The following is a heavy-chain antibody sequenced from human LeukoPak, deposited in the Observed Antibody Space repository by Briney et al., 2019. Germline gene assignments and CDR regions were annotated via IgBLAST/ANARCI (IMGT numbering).Heavy chain of an antibody. CDR1: RFTFSDYY. CDR3: ARADRTSWFDY. D-gene: IGHD2-2*01. CDR2: ISNSGNYA. J-gene: IGHJ4*02. Sequence: PGGSLRLSCAASRFTFSDYYMVWIRQAPGKGLEWISYISNSGNYANYADSVKGRFTISRDNAKNSLSLQMNSLRPDDTAVYYCARADRTSWFDYWGQGTLVIVPS. V-gene: IGHV3-11*05.